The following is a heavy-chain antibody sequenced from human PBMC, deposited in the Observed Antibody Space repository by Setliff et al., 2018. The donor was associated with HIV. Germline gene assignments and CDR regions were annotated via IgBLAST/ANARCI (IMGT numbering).Heavy chain of an antibody. CDR2: IYYSGRT. Sequence: SETLSLTCTVSGGSISSSSYYWGWIRQPPGKGLEWIGSIYYSGRTYYNPSLKSRVTTSVEKSKNQFSLKLSSVTAADTAVYYCATMGRRGWFIDYWGQGTLVTVPS. CDR1: GGSISSSSYY. D-gene: IGHD6-19*01. CDR3: ATMGRRGWFIDY. J-gene: IGHJ4*02. V-gene: IGHV4-39*01.